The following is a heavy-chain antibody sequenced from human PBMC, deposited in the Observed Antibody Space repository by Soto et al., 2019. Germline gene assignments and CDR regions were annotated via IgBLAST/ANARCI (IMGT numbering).Heavy chain of an antibody. Sequence: GGSLRLSCAASGFTFSNAWINWVRQAPGKGLEWVGRIKSKTDGGTTDFAAPVKGRFAISRDDSQNMVYLQMTSLKIEDTAVYFCTTDSYNSSPFDYWGHGTLVTVSS. CDR3: TTDSYNSSPFDY. D-gene: IGHD3-22*01. J-gene: IGHJ4*01. CDR1: GFTFSNAW. V-gene: IGHV3-15*07. CDR2: IKSKTDGGTT.